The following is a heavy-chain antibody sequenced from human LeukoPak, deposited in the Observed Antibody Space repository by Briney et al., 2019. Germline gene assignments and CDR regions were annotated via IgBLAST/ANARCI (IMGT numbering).Heavy chain of an antibody. CDR3: ARQLGGYSGYDKDY. J-gene: IGHJ4*02. V-gene: IGHV4-31*03. CDR2: IYYSGNT. CDR1: GGSISSGGYY. D-gene: IGHD5-12*01. Sequence: SETLSLTCTVSGGSISSGGYYWSWIRQHPGKGLEWIGYIYYSGNTYYNPSLKSRVTISVDTSKNQFSLKLSSVTAADTAVYYCARQLGGYSGYDKDYWGQGTLVTVSS.